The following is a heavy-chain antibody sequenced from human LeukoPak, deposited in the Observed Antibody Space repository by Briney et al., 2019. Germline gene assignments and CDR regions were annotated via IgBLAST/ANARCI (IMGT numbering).Heavy chain of an antibody. CDR1: GYSISSGYY. CDR2: IYHSGST. J-gene: IGHJ4*02. Sequence: KPSETLSLTCTVSGYSISSGYYWGWIRQPPGKGLEWIGSIYHSGSTYYNPSLKSRVTISVDTSKNQFSLKLSSVTAADTAVYYCARASPTTVTNRFSFDYWGQGTLVTVSS. V-gene: IGHV4-38-2*02. D-gene: IGHD4-17*01. CDR3: ARASPTTVTNRFSFDY.